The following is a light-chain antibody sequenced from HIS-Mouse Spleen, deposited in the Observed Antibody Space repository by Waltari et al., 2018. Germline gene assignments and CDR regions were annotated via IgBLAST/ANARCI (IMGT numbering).Light chain of an antibody. Sequence: QSALTQPASVSGSPGQSITISCTGTSSDVGSYNLVSRYQQTPGKAPKLMIYEGSKRPSGVSNRFSGSKSGNTASLTISGLQAEDEADYYCCSYAGSSTWVFGGGTKLTVL. J-gene: IGLJ3*02. CDR3: CSYAGSSTWV. V-gene: IGLV2-23*01. CDR2: EGS. CDR1: SSDVGSYNL.